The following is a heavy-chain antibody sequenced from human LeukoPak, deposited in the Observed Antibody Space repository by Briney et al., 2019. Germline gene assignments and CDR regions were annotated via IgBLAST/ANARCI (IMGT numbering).Heavy chain of an antibody. Sequence: GGSLRLYCAGSGFTFSTNAMSWVRQAPGKGLEWVSTITGSGGTYYADSVKGRFAISRDNSKNTMYLQMNSLRAEDTAIYYCAKGRSAQRNFDCWGQGTLVTVSS. D-gene: IGHD3-3*01. CDR3: AKGRSAQRNFDC. V-gene: IGHV3-23*01. CDR1: GFTFSTNA. CDR2: ITGSGGT. J-gene: IGHJ4*02.